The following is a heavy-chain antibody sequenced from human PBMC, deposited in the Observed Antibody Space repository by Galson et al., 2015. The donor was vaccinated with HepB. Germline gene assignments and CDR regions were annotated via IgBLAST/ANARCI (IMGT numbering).Heavy chain of an antibody. J-gene: IGHJ5*02. CDR2: IIPIFGTA. CDR3: ARDLAGASHCSSTSCENWFDP. CDR1: GGTFSSYA. Sequence: SVKVSCKASGGTFSSYAISWVRQAPGQGLEWMGGIIPIFGTANYAQKFQGRVTITADESTSTAYMELSSLRSEDTAVYYCARDLAGASHCSSTSCENWFDPWGQGTLVTVSS. V-gene: IGHV1-69*13. D-gene: IGHD2-2*01.